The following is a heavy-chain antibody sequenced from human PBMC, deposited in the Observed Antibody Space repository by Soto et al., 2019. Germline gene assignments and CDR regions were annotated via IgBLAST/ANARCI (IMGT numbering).Heavy chain of an antibody. V-gene: IGHV4-30-4*08. CDR1: GGSISSGAYY. D-gene: IGHD2-15*01. J-gene: IGHJ6*02. CDR3: ATATYGMDV. Sequence: PSETLSLTCAVSGGSISSGAYYWSWVRQHPEKGLEWIGYIHHSGSTNYNPSLKSRVTISIDTSKNQFSLKLSSVTAADTAVYYCATATYGMDVWGQGTTVTVSS. CDR2: IHHSGST.